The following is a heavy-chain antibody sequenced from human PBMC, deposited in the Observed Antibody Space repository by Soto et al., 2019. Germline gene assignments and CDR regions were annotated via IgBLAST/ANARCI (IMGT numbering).Heavy chain of an antibody. CDR3: ARVRGITMVRGVMDV. CDR1: GGSISSGGYY. Sequence: QVQLQESGPGLVKPSQTLSLTCTVSGGSISSGGYYWSWIRQHPGKGLEWIGYIYYSGSTYYNPSLKSRVTLSVDTAKNQFSLKLSSVTAADTAVYYCARVRGITMVRGVMDVWGQGTTVTVSS. J-gene: IGHJ6*02. CDR2: IYYSGST. V-gene: IGHV4-31*03. D-gene: IGHD3-10*01.